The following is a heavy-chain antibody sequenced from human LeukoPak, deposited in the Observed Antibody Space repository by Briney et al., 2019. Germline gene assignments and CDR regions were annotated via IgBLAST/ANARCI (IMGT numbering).Heavy chain of an antibody. CDR2: ISYSGTT. CDR1: GGSISSSSYH. V-gene: IGHV4-39*01. J-gene: IGHJ4*02. D-gene: IGHD5-18*01. Sequence: SETLSLTCTVSGGSISSSSYHWVWIRQPPGKGLEWIGGISYSGTTYYNSSLKSRVTISVDTSKNQFSLKLSSVTAADTAVYYCARHFREDTAMVTWAPFFDYWGQGTLVTVSS. CDR3: ARHFREDTAMVTWAPFFDY.